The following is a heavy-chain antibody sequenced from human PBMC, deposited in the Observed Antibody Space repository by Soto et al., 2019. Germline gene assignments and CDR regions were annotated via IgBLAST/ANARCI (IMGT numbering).Heavy chain of an antibody. D-gene: IGHD3-3*01. Sequence: ASVKVSCKASGYTFTGYYMHWVGQAPGQGLEWMGWINPNSGGTNYAQKFQGWVTMTRDTSISTAYMELSRLRSDDTAVYYCARDRSGVYDFWSGYYPTYYYYGMDVWGQGTTVTVSS. CDR1: GYTFTGYY. V-gene: IGHV1-2*04. J-gene: IGHJ6*02. CDR3: ARDRSGVYDFWSGYYPTYYYYGMDV. CDR2: INPNSGGT.